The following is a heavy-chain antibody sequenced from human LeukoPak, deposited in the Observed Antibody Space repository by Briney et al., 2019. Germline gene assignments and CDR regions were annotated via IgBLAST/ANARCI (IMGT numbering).Heavy chain of an antibody. V-gene: IGHV3-7*01. CDR3: ARRGYSFGLDV. CDR2: IKEDGSEK. Sequence: GGSLRLSCAASGFTFSIYWMSWVRQAPWKGLEWVANIKEDGSEKYYVDSVKGRFTISRDNAKNSLDLQMNSLRVEDTAVYHCARRGYSFGLDVWGQGSTVTVSS. J-gene: IGHJ6*02. CDR1: GFTFSIYW. D-gene: IGHD5-18*01.